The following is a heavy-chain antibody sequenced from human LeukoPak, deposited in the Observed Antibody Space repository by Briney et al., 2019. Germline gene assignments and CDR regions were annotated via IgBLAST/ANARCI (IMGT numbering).Heavy chain of an antibody. CDR1: GFTVSGNY. Sequence: GGSLRLSCAASGFTVSGNYMSWVRQPPGQGLVWVARITSDGTSTSYAESVKGRFTISRDNAKNTLYLQMSSLRAEDTALYYCARDWFHAIDYWGQGTLVTVSS. V-gene: IGHV3-74*03. CDR2: ITSDGTST. CDR3: ARDWFHAIDY. J-gene: IGHJ4*02. D-gene: IGHD2/OR15-2a*01.